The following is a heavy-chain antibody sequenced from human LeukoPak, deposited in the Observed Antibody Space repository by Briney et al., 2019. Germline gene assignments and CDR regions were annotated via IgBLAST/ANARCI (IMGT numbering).Heavy chain of an antibody. V-gene: IGHV3-30*14. CDR3: ARYSSSWTSPYYGMDV. D-gene: IGHD6-13*01. CDR2: ISYDGSNK. CDR1: GFTFSTYT. Sequence: GKSLRLSCAASGFTFSTYTMHWVRQAPGKGLEWVAVISYDGSNKYYADSVKGRFTISRDNSKNTLYLQMNSLRAEDTAVYYCARYSSSWTSPYYGMDVWGQGTTVTVSS. J-gene: IGHJ6*02.